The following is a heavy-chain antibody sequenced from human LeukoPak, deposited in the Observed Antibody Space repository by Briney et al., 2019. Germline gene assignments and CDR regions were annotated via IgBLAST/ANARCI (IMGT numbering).Heavy chain of an antibody. J-gene: IGHJ6*03. CDR3: ATLGYCSSTSCYGGGYYYYYMDV. Sequence: GASVKVSCKASGGTFSSYAISWVRQAPGQGLEWMGGIIPIFGTANYAQKFQGRVTITTDESTSTAYMELSSLRSEDTAVYYCATLGYCSSTSCYGGGYYYYYMDVWGKGTTVTVSS. V-gene: IGHV1-69*05. CDR2: IIPIFGTA. CDR1: GGTFSSYA. D-gene: IGHD2-2*01.